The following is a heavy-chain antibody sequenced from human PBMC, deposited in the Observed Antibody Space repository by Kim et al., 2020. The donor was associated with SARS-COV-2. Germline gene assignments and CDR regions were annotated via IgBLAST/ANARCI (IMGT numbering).Heavy chain of an antibody. CDR1: GFTFSNYA. V-gene: IGHV3-23*01. CDR3: AKWTIAVAVYYYYGMDV. D-gene: IGHD6-19*01. Sequence: GGSLRLSCAASGFTFSNYAMSWVRQAPGKGLEWVSDISGSGDSTDYADSVKGRFTISRDNSKNTLYLQMNSLRAEDTAVYYCAKWTIAVAVYYYYGMDVWGQGTTVTVSS. CDR2: ISGSGDST. J-gene: IGHJ6*02.